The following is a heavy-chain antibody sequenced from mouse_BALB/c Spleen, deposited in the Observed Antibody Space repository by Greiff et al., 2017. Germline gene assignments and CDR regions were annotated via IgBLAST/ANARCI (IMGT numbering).Heavy chain of an antibody. Sequence: EVKLVESGPELVKPGASVKISCKASGYSFTGYFMNWVKQSHGKSLEWIGRINPYNGDTFYNQKFKGKATLTVDKSSSTAHMELLSLTSEDSAVYYCGRDYYGSSMDYWGQGTLVTVSA. V-gene: IGHV1-37*01. J-gene: IGHJ3*01. CDR2: INPYNGDT. D-gene: IGHD1-1*01. CDR3: GRDYYGSSMDY. CDR1: GYSFTGYF.